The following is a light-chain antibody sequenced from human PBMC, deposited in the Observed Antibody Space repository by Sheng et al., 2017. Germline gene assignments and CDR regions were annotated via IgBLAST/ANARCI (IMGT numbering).Light chain of an antibody. Sequence: QLVLTQSPSASASLGASVKVTCTLSSGHSSNAITWHQQQPEKGHRYLMKVNNDGSHSKGDGIPDRFSGSSSGAERYLTISSLQSEDEADYYCQTWGTGIAVFGGGTKLTVL. J-gene: IGLJ2*01. CDR1: SGHSSNA. CDR3: QTWGTGIAV. CDR2: VNNDGSH. V-gene: IGLV4-69*01.